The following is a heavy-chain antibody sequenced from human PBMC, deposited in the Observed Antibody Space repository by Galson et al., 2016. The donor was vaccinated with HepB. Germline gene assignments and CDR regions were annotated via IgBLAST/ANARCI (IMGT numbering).Heavy chain of an antibody. Sequence: ETLSLTCTVSGGSISSTNWWSCVRQPPGKGLEWIGEIYHSGSTHYSPSLKSRVTISVDKSKNQFSLKLSSVTAADTAVYYCARAHYDNVWGSYRHPRYFDYWGQGTLVTVSS. CDR3: ARAHYDNVWGSYRHPRYFDY. CDR1: GGSISSTNW. D-gene: IGHD3-16*02. CDR2: IYHSGST. J-gene: IGHJ4*02. V-gene: IGHV4-4*02.